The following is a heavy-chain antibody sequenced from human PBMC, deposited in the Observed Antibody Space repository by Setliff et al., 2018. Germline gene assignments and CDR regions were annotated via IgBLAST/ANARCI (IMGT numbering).Heavy chain of an antibody. J-gene: IGHJ4*02. CDR3: AGDRGVYYYESSGHYSAVMETPLDS. V-gene: IGHV4-39*07. CDR2: TFYSGSS. Sequence: SETLSLTCTVSGGSISSSNCYWGWIRQPPGKGLEWIGSTFYSGSSFYNPPLKSRVTLSVDTSKNQFSLTLSSVTAADTAVYYCAGDRGVYYYESSGHYSAVMETPLDSWGQGTLVTVSS. D-gene: IGHD3-22*01. CDR1: GGSISSSNCY.